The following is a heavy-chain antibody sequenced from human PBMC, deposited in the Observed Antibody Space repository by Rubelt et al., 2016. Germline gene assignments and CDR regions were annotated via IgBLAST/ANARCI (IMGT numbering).Heavy chain of an antibody. V-gene: IGHV3-21*04. CDR1: GFTFRTYG. Sequence: PGGSLRLSCAASGFTFRTYGMTWVRQAPGKGLEWVSAISSSSSYIYYADSVKGRFTISRDNAENSLYLQMDSLRAEDTAVYYCARVVGATTDYWGQGNLVTVSS. CDR3: ARVVGATTDY. D-gene: IGHD2-15*01. J-gene: IGHJ4*02. CDR2: ISSSSSYI.